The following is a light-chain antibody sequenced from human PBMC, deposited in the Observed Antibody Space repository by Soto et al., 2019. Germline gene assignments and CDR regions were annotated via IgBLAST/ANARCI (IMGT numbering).Light chain of an antibody. CDR2: KAS. CDR1: QSISDW. Sequence: DIQMTQSPSTLSASVGDRVTITCRASQSISDWLAWYQQKPGESPKLLIYKASTLDKGAPSRFSGSGSETEFTLTISSLQPGDFETYYCQQYRSLGSFGLGTRVEIK. CDR3: QQYRSLGS. J-gene: IGKJ1*01. V-gene: IGKV1-5*03.